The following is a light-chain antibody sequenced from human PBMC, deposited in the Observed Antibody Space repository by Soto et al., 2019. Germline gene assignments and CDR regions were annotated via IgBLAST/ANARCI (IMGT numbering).Light chain of an antibody. Sequence: QSLLTTPASVSGSPGQSIAISCTGTRSDVGAYNYVSWYQQHPGKAPKLMISEVTNRPSGVSDRFSGSKSGDTASLTISGLQAEDEADYYCSSFTSRFTFVFGTGTKVTVL. J-gene: IGLJ1*01. V-gene: IGLV2-14*01. CDR3: SSFTSRFTFV. CDR2: EVT. CDR1: RSDVGAYNY.